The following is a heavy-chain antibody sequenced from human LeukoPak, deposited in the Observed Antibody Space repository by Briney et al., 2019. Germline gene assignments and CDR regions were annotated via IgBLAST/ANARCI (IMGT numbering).Heavy chain of an antibody. CDR1: GFSLSTIGVG. CDR2: IYWDDDK. Sequence: ESGPMLVNPTQTLTLTCTFSGFSLSTIGVGVGWIPQPPGKALEWLALIYWDDDKRYSPSLKSRLTITKDTSKNQVVLTMTNMDPVDTATYYCAHRVVADLFDYWGQGTLVTVSS. D-gene: IGHD5-12*01. J-gene: IGHJ4*02. V-gene: IGHV2-5*02. CDR3: AHRVVADLFDY.